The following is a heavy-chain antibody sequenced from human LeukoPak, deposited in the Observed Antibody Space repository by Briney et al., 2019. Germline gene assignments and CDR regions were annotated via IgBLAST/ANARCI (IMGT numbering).Heavy chain of an antibody. V-gene: IGHV3-48*04. D-gene: IGHD5-24*01. CDR1: GFTFSTYT. CDR2: ISSSGSTI. CDR3: ARWLQFSLGSNYFDY. Sequence: GGSLRLSCAASGFTFSTYTMNWVRQAPGKGLEWVSYISSSGSTIYYADSVKGRFTISRDNAKNSLYLQMNSLRVEDTAVYYCARWLQFSLGSNYFDYWGQGTLVTVSS. J-gene: IGHJ4*02.